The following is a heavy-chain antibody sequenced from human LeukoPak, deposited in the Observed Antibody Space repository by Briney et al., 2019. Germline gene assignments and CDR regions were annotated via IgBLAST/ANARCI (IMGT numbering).Heavy chain of an antibody. D-gene: IGHD3-22*01. Sequence: GGSLRLSCAASGFTFSDYYMSWIRQAPGKGLEWVSYISSSGSTIYYADSVKGRFTISRDNAKNSLYLQMNSLRAEGTAVYYCARCGYDSRLWYYYYMDVWGKGTTVTVSS. CDR1: GFTFSDYY. CDR3: ARCGYDSRLWYYYYMDV. CDR2: ISSSGSTI. V-gene: IGHV3-11*04. J-gene: IGHJ6*03.